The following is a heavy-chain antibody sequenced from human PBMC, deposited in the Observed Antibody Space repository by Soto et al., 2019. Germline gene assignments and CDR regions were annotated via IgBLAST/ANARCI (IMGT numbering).Heavy chain of an antibody. Sequence: DVQLLESGGGLVQPGGSLTLSCAASRFIFSDYAMNWVRQAPGKRLEWVSSIGGGNTDRYYADSVKGRFIISRDNSKNTKYLQMNSLRDDDTAVYYCAKDAVSYNGKWDWFDSWGQGTLVTVSS. J-gene: IGHJ5*01. CDR2: IGGGNTDR. V-gene: IGHV3-23*01. CDR1: RFIFSDYA. CDR3: AKDAVSYNGKWDWFDS. D-gene: IGHD1-26*01.